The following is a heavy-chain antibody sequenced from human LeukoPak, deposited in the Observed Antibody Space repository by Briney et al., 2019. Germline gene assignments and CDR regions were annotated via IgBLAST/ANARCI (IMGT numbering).Heavy chain of an antibody. CDR1: GGSISSGGYY. J-gene: IGHJ4*02. CDR3: ARDRRYSYGFDY. V-gene: IGHV4-31*03. D-gene: IGHD5-18*01. Sequence: SQTLSLTCTVSGGSISSGGYYWSWIRQHPGKGLEWIGYIYYSGSTYYNPSLKSRVTISVDTSKNQFSLKLSSATAADTAVYYCARDRRYSYGFDYWGQGTLVTVSS. CDR2: IYYSGST.